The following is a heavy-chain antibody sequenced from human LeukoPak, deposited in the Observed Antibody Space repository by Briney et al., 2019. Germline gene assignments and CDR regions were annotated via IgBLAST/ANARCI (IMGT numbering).Heavy chain of an antibody. J-gene: IGHJ3*02. CDR1: GFTVSSNY. D-gene: IGHD6-13*01. Sequence: PGGSLRLSCAASGFTVSSNYMSWVRQAPGKGLEWVSVIYSGGSTYYADSVKGRFTISRDNSKNTLYLQMNSLRAEDTAVYYCARDYGSSWTGDAFDIWGQGTMVTVSS. V-gene: IGHV3-53*01. CDR3: ARDYGSSWTGDAFDI. CDR2: IYSGGST.